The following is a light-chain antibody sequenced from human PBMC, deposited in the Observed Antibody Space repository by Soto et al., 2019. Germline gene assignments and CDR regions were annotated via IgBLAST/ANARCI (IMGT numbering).Light chain of an antibody. CDR3: QQYYSYPSIT. CDR1: QGISNY. J-gene: IGKJ5*01. CDR2: AAS. V-gene: IGKV1-9*01. Sequence: DIQMTQSPSSLSASVRDRVTITCRASQGISNYLAWYQQKPGKAPNLLIYAASTLQSGVPSRFSGSGSGTDFTLTISCLQSEDFATYYCQQYYSYPSITFGQGTRLEIK.